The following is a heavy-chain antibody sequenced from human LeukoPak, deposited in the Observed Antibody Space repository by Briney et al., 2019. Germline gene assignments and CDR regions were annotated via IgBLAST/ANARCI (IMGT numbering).Heavy chain of an antibody. V-gene: IGHV3-21*01. Sequence: TGGSLRLPCAASGFTFSTCTMNWVRQAPGKGLEWVSSISSSSSYIYYADSVKGRFTISRDNSTNSLYLQMNSLRAEDTAVYYCARSTEGWDFDYWGQGTLVTVSS. CDR3: ARSTEGWDFDY. CDR1: GFTFSTCT. D-gene: IGHD5-24*01. CDR2: ISSSSSYI. J-gene: IGHJ4*02.